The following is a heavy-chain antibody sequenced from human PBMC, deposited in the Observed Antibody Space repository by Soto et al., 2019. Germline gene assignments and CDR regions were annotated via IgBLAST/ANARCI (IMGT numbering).Heavy chain of an antibody. D-gene: IGHD2-2*01. CDR2: IYYSGST. J-gene: IGHJ4*02. CDR3: ARGKERVAMPSGY. CDR1: GGSISSYY. V-gene: IGHV4-59*01. Sequence: QVQLQESGPGLVKPSETLSLTCTVSGGSISSYYWSWIRQPPGKGLEWIGYIYYSGSTNYNPSLKSRVSISVDPSKIQFSLKLRSVTAADTAVYYCARGKERVAMPSGYWGQGTLVTVSS.